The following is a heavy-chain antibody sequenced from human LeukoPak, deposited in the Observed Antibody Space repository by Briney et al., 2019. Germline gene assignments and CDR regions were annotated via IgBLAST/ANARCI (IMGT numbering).Heavy chain of an antibody. D-gene: IGHD1-1*01. CDR3: AHNPRRGRSDI. CDR1: GGSFSGYY. CDR2: INHSGST. Sequence: PSETLSLTCAVYGGSFSGYYWSWIRQPPGKGLEWIGEINHSGSTNYNPSLKSRVTISVDTSKNQFSLKLSSVTAADTAVYYCAHNPRRGRSDIWGQGTMVTVSS. V-gene: IGHV4-34*01. J-gene: IGHJ3*02.